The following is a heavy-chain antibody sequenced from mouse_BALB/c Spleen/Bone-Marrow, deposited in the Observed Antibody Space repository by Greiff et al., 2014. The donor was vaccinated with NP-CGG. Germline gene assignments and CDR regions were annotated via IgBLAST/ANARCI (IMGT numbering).Heavy chain of an antibody. CDR2: INPYNGGS. CDR1: GYSFAGYT. D-gene: IGHD1-1*01. J-gene: IGHJ3*01. V-gene: IGHV1-31*01. Sequence: VQLQQSGPELVKPGASMKISCKASGYSFAGYTMNWVKQSHGKNLEWIGLINPYNGGSSYNQKFKGKATLTVDKSSSTAYMELLSLTSEDSAVNYCAREGYGSSYGFAYWGQGTLVTVSA. CDR3: AREGYGSSYGFAY.